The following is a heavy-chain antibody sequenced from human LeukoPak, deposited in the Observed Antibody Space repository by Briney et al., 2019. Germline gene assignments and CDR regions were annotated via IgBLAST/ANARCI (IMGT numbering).Heavy chain of an antibody. Sequence: PGGSLRLSCAASGFTFSTYGVNWVRQAPGKGLGWVAIIWYDGSDKYYADSVKGRFTVSRDNSKNTMYLQMNSLRDEDTAVYYCARVACTGGRCLAYNFYGMDVWGQGTTVTVSS. D-gene: IGHD2-15*01. V-gene: IGHV3-33*01. CDR2: IWYDGSDK. CDR3: ARVACTGGRCLAYNFYGMDV. CDR1: GFTFSTYG. J-gene: IGHJ6*02.